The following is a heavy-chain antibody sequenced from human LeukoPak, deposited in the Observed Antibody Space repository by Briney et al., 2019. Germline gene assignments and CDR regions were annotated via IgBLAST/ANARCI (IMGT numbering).Heavy chain of an antibody. J-gene: IGHJ5*02. CDR2: MNPNSGNT. V-gene: IGHV1-8*01. D-gene: IGHD1-26*01. CDR1: GYTFTSFD. Sequence: GASVKVSCKASGYTFTSFDINWVRQATGQGLEWMGWMNPNSGNTGSAQKFQGRVTMTRDMSTSTVYMELSSLRSEDTAVYYCARIVGATYNWFDPWGQGTLVTVSS. CDR3: ARIVGATYNWFDP.